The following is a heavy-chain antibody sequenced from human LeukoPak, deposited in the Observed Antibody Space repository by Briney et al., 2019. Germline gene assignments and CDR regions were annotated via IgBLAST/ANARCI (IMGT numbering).Heavy chain of an antibody. CDR3: ARAQLYCRGSSCYPSWFDP. J-gene: IGHJ5*02. Sequence: GSLRLSCAASGFTFSTYAMSWIRQPPGEGLEWIAYIHYSGGTNYNPSLKSRLTISVATSKNQFSLKVTSVTAADTAVYYCARAQLYCRGSSCYPSWFDPWGQGTLVTVSS. CDR1: GFTFSTYA. CDR2: IHYSGGT. V-gene: IGHV4-59*01. D-gene: IGHD2-15*01.